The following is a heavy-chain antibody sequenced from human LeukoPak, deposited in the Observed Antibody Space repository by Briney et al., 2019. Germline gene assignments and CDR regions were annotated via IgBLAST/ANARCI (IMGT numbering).Heavy chain of an antibody. Sequence: PGGSLRLSRAASGFTFSSYAMHWVRQAPGKGLEWVAVISYDGSNKYYADSVKGRFTISRDNSKNTLYLQMSSLRAEDTAVYYCAKARGSYYGSGSYDGTDHWGQGTLVTVSS. CDR1: GFTFSSYA. J-gene: IGHJ4*02. D-gene: IGHD3-10*01. CDR3: AKARGSYYGSGSYDGTDH. CDR2: ISYDGSNK. V-gene: IGHV3-30-3*01.